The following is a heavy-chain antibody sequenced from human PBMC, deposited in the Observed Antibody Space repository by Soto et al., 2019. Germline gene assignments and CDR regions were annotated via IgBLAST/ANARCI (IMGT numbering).Heavy chain of an antibody. J-gene: IGHJ4*02. Sequence: QVQLQESGPGLVSPSGTLSLTCAVSGVSISSSNWWGWVRQPPGKGLEWIAEIYQSGSINRNPYLKSRAPISIDKSKNQFSLKLNFVTAADTAVYYCVRLGYSGGWSGFDYWGQGTLVTVSS. CDR2: IYQSGSI. D-gene: IGHD6-19*01. CDR3: VRLGYSGGWSGFDY. V-gene: IGHV4-4*02. CDR1: GVSISSSNW.